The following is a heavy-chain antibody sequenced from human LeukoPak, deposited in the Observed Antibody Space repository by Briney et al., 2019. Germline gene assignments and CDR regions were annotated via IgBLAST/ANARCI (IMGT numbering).Heavy chain of an antibody. Sequence: ASMKVSCKASGYTFTGYYIHWVRQAPGQRLEWMGWINPNSGGTHYAQKFQGRVTMTRDTSINTAYMELYRLRSDDTAVYYCARGQEWLEAFDFWGLGTLVTVSS. J-gene: IGHJ4*02. CDR1: GYTFTGYY. V-gene: IGHV1-2*02. CDR3: ARGQEWLEAFDF. CDR2: INPNSGGT. D-gene: IGHD6-19*01.